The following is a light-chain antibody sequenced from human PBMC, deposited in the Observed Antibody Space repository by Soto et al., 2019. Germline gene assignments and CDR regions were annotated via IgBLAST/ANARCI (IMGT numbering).Light chain of an antibody. V-gene: IGLV1-40*01. CDR2: ANT. CDR3: QSFDSSLSALV. J-gene: IGLJ2*01. Sequence: QSVLTQPPSVSGAPGQRVTISCTGSSSNIGAIYDVHWYQHLPGAAPKLLIYANTNRPSGVPDGFSGSKSGTSASLAITGLQAEDEADYYCQSFDSSLSALVFGGGTKLTVL. CDR1: SSNIGAIYD.